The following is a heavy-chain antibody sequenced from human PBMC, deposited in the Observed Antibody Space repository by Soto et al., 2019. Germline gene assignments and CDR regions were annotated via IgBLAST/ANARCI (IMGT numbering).Heavy chain of an antibody. V-gene: IGHV1-69*13. J-gene: IGHJ4*02. CDR2: IIPIFGTA. CDR1: GGTFSSYA. CDR3: ARDGGSSGWSYFDL. Sequence: ASVKVSCKASGGTFSSYAISWVRQAPGQGLEWMGGIIPIFGTADYAQKFQGRVTITADESTSTAYMELSSLKYEDTAVYFCARDGGSSGWSYFDLWGPG. D-gene: IGHD6-19*01.